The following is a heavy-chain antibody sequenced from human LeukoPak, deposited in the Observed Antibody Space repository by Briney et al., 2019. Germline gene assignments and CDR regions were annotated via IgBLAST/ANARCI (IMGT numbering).Heavy chain of an antibody. Sequence: GASVKVSCKASGYTFTSYGISWVRQAPGQGLEWMGWISAYNGNTNYAQKLQGRVTMTTDTSTSTAYMELRSLRSDDTAVYYCARGIRHTAMVSGYYYYYMDVWGKGTTVTISS. CDR1: GYTFTSYG. CDR2: ISAYNGNT. V-gene: IGHV1-18*01. CDR3: ARGIRHTAMVSGYYYYYMDV. D-gene: IGHD5-18*01. J-gene: IGHJ6*03.